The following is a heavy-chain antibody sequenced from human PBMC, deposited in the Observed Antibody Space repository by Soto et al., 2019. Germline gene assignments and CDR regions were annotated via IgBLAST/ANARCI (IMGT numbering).Heavy chain of an antibody. D-gene: IGHD3-10*01. V-gene: IGHV4-34*01. Sequence: SETLSLTCAVYGGSFSGYYWSWIRQPPGKGLEWIGEINHSGSTNYNPSLKSRVTISVDTSKNQFSLKLSSVTAADTAVYYCARGYREIWSSAIYYYYYYMDVWGKGTTVTVSS. CDR2: INHSGST. CDR3: ARGYREIWSSAIYYYYYYMDV. CDR1: GGSFSGYY. J-gene: IGHJ6*03.